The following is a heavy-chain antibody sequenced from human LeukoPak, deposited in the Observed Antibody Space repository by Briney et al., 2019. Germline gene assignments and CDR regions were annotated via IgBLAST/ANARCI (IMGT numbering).Heavy chain of an antibody. CDR3: AKWRSGYDFWSGYYTGFDY. CDR2: ISGSGGST. Sequence: PGGSLRLSCAASGFTFSSYAMSWVRQAPGKGLEWVSAISGSGGSTYYADSVKGRFTISRDNSKNTLYLQMNSLRAEDTAVYYCAKWRSGYDFWSGYYTGFDYWGQGTLVTVSS. CDR1: GFTFSSYA. J-gene: IGHJ4*02. D-gene: IGHD3-3*01. V-gene: IGHV3-23*01.